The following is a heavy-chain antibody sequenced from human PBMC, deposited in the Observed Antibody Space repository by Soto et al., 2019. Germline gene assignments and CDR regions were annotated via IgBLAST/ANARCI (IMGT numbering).Heavy chain of an antibody. CDR3: ARDSAASFDY. Sequence: GGSLRLSCVASGFTVSSNYMSWVRQAPGKGLEWISVLHGDGNTYYADSVRGRFTISRDNSKNTLYLQMNSLRAEDTAVYYCARDSAASFDYWGQGTLVTVSS. CDR1: GFTVSSNY. V-gene: IGHV3-66*01. CDR2: LHGDGNT. D-gene: IGHD2-15*01. J-gene: IGHJ4*02.